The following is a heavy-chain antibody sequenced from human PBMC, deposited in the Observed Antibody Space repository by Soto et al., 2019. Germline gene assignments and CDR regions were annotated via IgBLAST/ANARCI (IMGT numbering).Heavy chain of an antibody. Sequence: GGCLRLSCAVSGFSVRDYYMSWVRQAPGKGLEWVALIYSGGNTYYADSVKGRFTISKDTSKNTVSLQMNSLRGEDTALYFCARPPFYSDGWDDYWGQGTQVTVSS. CDR2: IYSGGNT. CDR1: GFSVRDYY. CDR3: ARPPFYSDGWDDY. V-gene: IGHV3-53*01. D-gene: IGHD6-19*01. J-gene: IGHJ4*02.